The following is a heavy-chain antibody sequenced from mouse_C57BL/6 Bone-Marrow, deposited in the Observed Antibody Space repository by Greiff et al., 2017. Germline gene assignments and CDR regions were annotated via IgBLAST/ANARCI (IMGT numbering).Heavy chain of an antibody. CDR2: ILPGSGST. CDR3: ERSRRGHFDY. V-gene: IGHV1-9*01. J-gene: IGHJ2*01. D-gene: IGHD3-3*01. CDR1: GYTFTGYW. Sequence: VQLQQSGAELMKPGASVKLSCKATGYTFTGYWIEWVKQRPGHGLEWIGEILPGSGSTTYNEKFKGKATFTADTSSNTAYMQLSSRTTEDSAIYYCERSRRGHFDYWSQGTTHTVSS.